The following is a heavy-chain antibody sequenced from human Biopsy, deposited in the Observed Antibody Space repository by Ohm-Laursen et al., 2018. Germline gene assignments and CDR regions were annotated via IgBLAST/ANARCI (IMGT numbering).Heavy chain of an antibody. CDR3: ARVVGAATGFDQ. D-gene: IGHD1-26*01. CDR1: GGSISGYY. V-gene: IGHV4-59*07. CDR2: IWSSGTT. J-gene: IGHJ4*02. Sequence: SDTLSLTCSISGGSISGYYWNWIRQSPGKGLEWIGYIWSSGTTDYNPSLQSRVSMSLELSTDQFSLKVDSVTAADPAVYYCARVVGAATGFDQWGQGIPVTVSS.